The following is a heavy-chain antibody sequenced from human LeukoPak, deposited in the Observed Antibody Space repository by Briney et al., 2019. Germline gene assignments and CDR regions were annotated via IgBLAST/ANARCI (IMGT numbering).Heavy chain of an antibody. CDR3: ARDEKGAYCGGDCYSSMDV. CDR1: GFTFSSYS. Sequence: GGSLRLSCAASGFTFSSYSMNWVRQAPGKGLEYVSAISSNGGSTYYANSVKGRFTISRDNSKNTLYLQMGSLRAEDMAVYYCARDEKGAYCGGDCYSSMDVWGKGTTVTVSS. D-gene: IGHD2-21*02. CDR2: ISSNGGST. J-gene: IGHJ6*03. V-gene: IGHV3-64*01.